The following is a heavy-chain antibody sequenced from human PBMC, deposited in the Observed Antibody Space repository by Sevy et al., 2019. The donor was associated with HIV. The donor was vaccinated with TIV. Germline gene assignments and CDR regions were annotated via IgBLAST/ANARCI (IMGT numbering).Heavy chain of an antibody. CDR3: TTEAWYYYAPSPADY. Sequence: GGSLRLSCAASGFTFSNAWMSWVRQAPGKGLEWVGRIKSKTDGGTTDYAAPVKGRFTISRDDSKNTLYLQMNSLKTEDTAVYYCTTEAWYYYAPSPADYWGQGTLVTVSS. CDR1: GFTFSNAW. V-gene: IGHV3-15*01. J-gene: IGHJ4*02. CDR2: IKSKTDGGTT. D-gene: IGHD3-10*01.